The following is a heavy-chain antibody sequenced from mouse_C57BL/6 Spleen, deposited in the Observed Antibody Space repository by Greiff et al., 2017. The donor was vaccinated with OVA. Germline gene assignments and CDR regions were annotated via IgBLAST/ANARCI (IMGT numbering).Heavy chain of an antibody. J-gene: IGHJ2*01. V-gene: IGHV1-69*01. CDR2: IDPSDSYT. D-gene: IGHD2-5*01. Sequence: QVQLKQPGAELVMPGASVKLSCKASGYTFTSYWMHWVKQRPGQGLEWIGEIDPSDSYTNYNQKFKGKSTLTVDKSSSTAYMQLSSLTSEDSAVYYCARKRVYYSNSGYFDYWGQGTTLTVSS. CDR3: ARKRVYYSNSGYFDY. CDR1: GYTFTSYW.